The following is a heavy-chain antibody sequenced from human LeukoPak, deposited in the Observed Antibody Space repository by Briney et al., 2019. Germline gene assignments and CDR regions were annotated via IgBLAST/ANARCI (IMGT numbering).Heavy chain of an antibody. Sequence: GGPLRLSCAASGFTFSAYWMTWVRQAPGKALEWVANIKQDGSEPFYLESVKGRFTISRDNAENSLHLQMPGLRVEDTAIYYCASGTGWLIDYWGQGTLVTVSS. CDR1: GFTFSAYW. D-gene: IGHD1-7*01. CDR2: IKQDGSEP. J-gene: IGHJ4*02. CDR3: ASGTGWLIDY. V-gene: IGHV3-7*01.